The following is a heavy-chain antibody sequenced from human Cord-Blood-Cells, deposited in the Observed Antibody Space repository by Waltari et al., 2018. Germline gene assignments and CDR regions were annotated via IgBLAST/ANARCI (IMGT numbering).Heavy chain of an antibody. V-gene: IGHV1-69*01. Sequence: QVQLVQSGDEVKKPGSSVKVSCKDSGGTFSSSAISWLRQAPGEGLAWTGGVIPIFGTANYAQKFQGRVTITADESTSTAYMELSSLRSEDTAVYYCARDYVTGTITGMDVWGQGTTVTVSS. CDR2: VIPIFGTA. J-gene: IGHJ6*02. D-gene: IGHD1-7*01. CDR3: ARDYVTGTITGMDV. CDR1: GGTFSSSA.